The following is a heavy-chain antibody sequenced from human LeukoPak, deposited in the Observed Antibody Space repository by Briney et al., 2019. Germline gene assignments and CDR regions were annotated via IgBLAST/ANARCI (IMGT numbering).Heavy chain of an antibody. CDR2: IWYDGSNK. J-gene: IGHJ4*02. V-gene: IGHV3-33*01. Sequence: VRSLRLSCAASGFTFNSDGIHWGRQAPGKGLRLVAFIWYDGSNKYYADSVKGRFTISRNNSKNTLYLKMISLRADDAAVYYCARARTTRGFDYWGQGTLVTVSS. D-gene: IGHD4-17*01. CDR1: GFTFNSDG. CDR3: ARARTTRGFDY.